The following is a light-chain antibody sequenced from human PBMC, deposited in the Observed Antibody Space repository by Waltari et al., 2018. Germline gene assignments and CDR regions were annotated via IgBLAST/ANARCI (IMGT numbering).Light chain of an antibody. J-gene: IGLJ2*01. CDR3: SSYPSSSAVV. V-gene: IGLV2-14*01. Sequence: QSALTQPASVSGSPGQSITISCTGTSSDIGGYNYVSWYQQHPGKAPKLMIYDVTKRPSGVSNRFSGSESGNTASLTISGLQAEDEAEYYCSSYPSSSAVVFGGGTKLTVL. CDR2: DVT. CDR1: SSDIGGYNY.